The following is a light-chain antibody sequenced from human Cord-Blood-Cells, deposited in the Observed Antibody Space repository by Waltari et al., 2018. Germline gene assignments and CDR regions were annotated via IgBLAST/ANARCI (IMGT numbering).Light chain of an antibody. Sequence: QSALTQPASASGSPGQSITISCTGTSSDVGGCNYVCCYQQHPGKAPKLMIYEVSNRPSGVSNRFSAAKSGNTASLTISWLQAEDEADYYCSSYTSSSTLYVFGTGTKVTVL. CDR1: SSDVGGCNY. CDR2: EVS. V-gene: IGLV2-14*01. J-gene: IGLJ1*01. CDR3: SSYTSSSTLYV.